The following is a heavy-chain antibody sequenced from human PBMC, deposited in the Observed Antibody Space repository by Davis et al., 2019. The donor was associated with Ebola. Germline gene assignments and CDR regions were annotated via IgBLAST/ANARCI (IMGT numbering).Heavy chain of an antibody. V-gene: IGHV3-30-3*01. J-gene: IGHJ6*02. CDR3: ARPIYDFWSGYANNGMDV. D-gene: IGHD3-3*01. Sequence: PGGSLRLSCAASGFTFSSYAMHWVRQAPGKGLEWVAVISYDGSNKYYADSVKGRFTISRDNSKNPLYLQMNSLRAEDTAVYYCARPIYDFWSGYANNGMDVWGQGTTVTVSS. CDR2: ISYDGSNK. CDR1: GFTFSSYA.